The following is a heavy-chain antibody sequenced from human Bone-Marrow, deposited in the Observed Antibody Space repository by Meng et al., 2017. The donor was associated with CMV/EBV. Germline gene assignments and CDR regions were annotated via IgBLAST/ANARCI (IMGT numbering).Heavy chain of an antibody. CDR2: INPNSGGT. J-gene: IGHJ5*02. CDR1: GYTFTGYV. D-gene: IGHD3-22*01. CDR3: ARPIGRFRFDP. V-gene: IGHV1-2*02. Sequence: SVKASCKASGYTFTGYVMHRVRQSAGQGLEWMGWINPNSGGTDYAQKFQGRVTMTRDTSISRAYMELSRRRSHGTAVYYCARPIGRFRFDPWGQGTLVTVSS.